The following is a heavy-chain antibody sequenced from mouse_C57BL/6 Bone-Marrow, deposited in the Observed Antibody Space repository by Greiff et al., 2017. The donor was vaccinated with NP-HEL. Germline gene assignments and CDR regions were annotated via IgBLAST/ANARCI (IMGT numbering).Heavy chain of an antibody. CDR2: IYPRSGNT. V-gene: IGHV1-81*01. D-gene: IGHD3-2*02. Sequence: QVQLKESGAELARPGASVKLSCKASGYTFTSYGISWVKQRTGQGLEWIGEIYPRSGNTYYNEKFKGKATLTADKSSSTAYMELRSLTSEDSAVYFCARGTQATSLDYWGQGTTLTVSS. CDR1: GYTFTSYG. J-gene: IGHJ2*01. CDR3: ARGTQATSLDY.